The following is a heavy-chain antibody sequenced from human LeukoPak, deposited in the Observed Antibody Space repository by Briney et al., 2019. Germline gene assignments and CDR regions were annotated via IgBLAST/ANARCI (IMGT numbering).Heavy chain of an antibody. V-gene: IGHV4-39*07. CDR2: IYYSGST. CDR3: ASPPGYGVVTRYAFDI. Sequence: PSETLSLTCTVSGGSISSSSYYWGWIRQPPGKGLEWIGSIYYSGSTYYNPSLKSRVTISVDTSKNQFSLKLSSVTAADTAVYYCASPPGYGVVTRYAFDIWGQGTMVTVSS. J-gene: IGHJ3*02. CDR1: GGSISSSSYY. D-gene: IGHD2-8*01.